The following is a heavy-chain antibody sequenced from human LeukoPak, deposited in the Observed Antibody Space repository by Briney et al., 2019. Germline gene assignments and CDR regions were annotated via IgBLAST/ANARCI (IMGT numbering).Heavy chain of an antibody. D-gene: IGHD3-10*01. CDR1: GGSISSYY. CDR2: VYTSGST. J-gene: IGHJ6*03. V-gene: IGHV4-4*07. CDR3: ARDSHYYGSGSYYNAGYYYYYMDV. Sequence: SETLSLTCTVSGGSISSYYWSWIRQPAGKGLEWIGRVYTSGSTNYNPSLKSRVTMSVDTSKNQFSLKLSSVTAADTAVYYCARDSHYYGSGSYYNAGYYYYYMDVWGKGTTVTISS.